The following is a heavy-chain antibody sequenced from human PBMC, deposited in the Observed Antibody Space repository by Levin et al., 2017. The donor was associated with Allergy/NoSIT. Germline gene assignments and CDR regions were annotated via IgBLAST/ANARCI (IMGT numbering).Heavy chain of an antibody. CDR1: GFTFSSYS. V-gene: IGHV3-21*01. J-gene: IGHJ4*02. CDR3: ARNYGHSSNYFDY. D-gene: IGHD6-6*01. CDR2: ISSSSSYI. Sequence: PGGSLRLSCAASGFTFSSYSMNWVRQAPGKGLEWVSSISSSSSYIYYADSVKGRFTISRDNAKNSLYLQMNSLRAEDTAVYYCARNYGHSSNYFDYWGQGTLVTVSS.